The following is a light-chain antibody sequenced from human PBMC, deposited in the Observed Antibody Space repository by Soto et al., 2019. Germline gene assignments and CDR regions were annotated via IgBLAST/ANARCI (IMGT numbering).Light chain of an antibody. Sequence: QSVLTQPASVSGSPGQSITLSCTGTSSDVGSYNLVSWYQQHPGKAPKLMIYEGTKRPSGVSDRFSGSRSGNTASLTISGLQAEDEDDYYCCSYESSSTYVFGTGTKVTVL. CDR2: EGT. V-gene: IGLV2-23*01. J-gene: IGLJ1*01. CDR3: CSYESSSTYV. CDR1: SSDVGSYNL.